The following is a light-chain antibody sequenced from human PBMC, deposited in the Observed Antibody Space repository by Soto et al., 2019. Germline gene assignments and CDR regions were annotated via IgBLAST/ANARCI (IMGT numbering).Light chain of an antibody. V-gene: IGKV3-15*01. CDR3: QHYNNLWG. Sequence: EIVMTQSPATLSVSPGERVTLSCRASQSVRSNLAWYQQKPGQVPRVLLYGASTRAIGIPDRFSGSGSGTEFTLTISSLQSEDCAVDYCQHYNNLWGFGGGTKVEIK. CDR1: QSVRSN. J-gene: IGKJ4*01. CDR2: GAS.